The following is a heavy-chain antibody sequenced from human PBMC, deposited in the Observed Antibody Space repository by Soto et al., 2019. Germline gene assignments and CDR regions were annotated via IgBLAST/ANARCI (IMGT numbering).Heavy chain of an antibody. CDR1: GFTFSSYA. Sequence: EVQLLESGGGLVQPGASLRLSCAASGFTFSSYAMSWVRQAPGKGLEWVSAISGSGGSTYYADSVKRRFTISRDNSKNTLYLQMNSLRAEDTAVYYCAKGASGYYYCGMDVWGQGTTVTVSS. J-gene: IGHJ6*02. D-gene: IGHD3-10*01. V-gene: IGHV3-23*01. CDR3: AKGASGYYYCGMDV. CDR2: ISGSGGST.